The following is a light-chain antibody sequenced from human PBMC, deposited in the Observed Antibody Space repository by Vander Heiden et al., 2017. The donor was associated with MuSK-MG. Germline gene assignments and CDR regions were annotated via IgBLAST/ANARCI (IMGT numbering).Light chain of an antibody. Sequence: DIQMTQSPSSLSASVGDRVTITCRASQSINSYLNWYQQKPGKAPKLLIYAASSLQSGVPSRFSGSGSRTDFTLTISSLQPEDFATYYCQQSDGTPATFGQGTKLEIK. J-gene: IGKJ2*01. V-gene: IGKV1-39*01. CDR3: QQSDGTPAT. CDR2: AAS. CDR1: QSINSY.